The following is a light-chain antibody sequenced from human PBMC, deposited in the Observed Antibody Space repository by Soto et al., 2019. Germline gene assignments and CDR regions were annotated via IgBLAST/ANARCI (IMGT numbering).Light chain of an antibody. CDR3: SSYSGSGTLVV. CDR2: DVS. J-gene: IGLJ2*01. Sequence: QSALTQPASVSGSPGQSITISCTGTSSDIGGYNYVSWYQQYPGKAPKLLICDVSDRPSGVSSRFSGSKSGNTASLTISGLQAEDEGDYYCSSYSGSGTLVVFGGGTKLTVL. CDR1: SSDIGGYNY. V-gene: IGLV2-14*03.